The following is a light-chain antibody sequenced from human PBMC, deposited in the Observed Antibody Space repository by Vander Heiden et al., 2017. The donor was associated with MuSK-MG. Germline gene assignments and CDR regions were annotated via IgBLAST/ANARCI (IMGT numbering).Light chain of an antibody. CDR2: GAS. Sequence: EIVLTQSPVTLSLSPGERATLSCRASQSVGSNRLAWYQQKHGQAPRLLIYGASSRATGIPDRFSGSGSGTDFTLTISRLEPDDFAVYYCQQDGSSKVFGGGTKVEIK. V-gene: IGKV3-20*01. J-gene: IGKJ4*01. CDR3: QQDGSSKV. CDR1: QSVGSNR.